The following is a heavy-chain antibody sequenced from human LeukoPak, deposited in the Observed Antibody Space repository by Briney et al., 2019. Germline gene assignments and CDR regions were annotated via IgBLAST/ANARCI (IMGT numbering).Heavy chain of an antibody. CDR1: GYTFTSYA. Sequence: ASVKVSCKASGYTFTSYAMHWVRQAPGQRLEWMGWINAGNGNTKYSQKFQGRVTITRDTSASTACMELSSLRSEDTAVYYCARGLAVAVTRGFDYWGQGTLVTVSS. D-gene: IGHD6-19*01. V-gene: IGHV1-3*01. CDR2: INAGNGNT. J-gene: IGHJ4*02. CDR3: ARGLAVAVTRGFDY.